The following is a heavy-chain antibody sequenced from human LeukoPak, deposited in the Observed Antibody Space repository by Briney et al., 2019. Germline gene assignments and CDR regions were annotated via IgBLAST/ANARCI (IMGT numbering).Heavy chain of an antibody. CDR2: IWYDGSNK. D-gene: IGHD6-13*01. V-gene: IGHV3-33*01. Sequence: GGSLRLSYAASGFTFSSYGMHWVRQAPGKGLEWVAVIWYDGSNKYYADSVKGRFTISRDNSKNTLYLQMNSLRAEDTAVYYCSRSPYSSSPHDYYYYYMDVWGKGTTVTVSS. J-gene: IGHJ6*03. CDR1: GFTFSSYG. CDR3: SRSPYSSSPHDYYYYYMDV.